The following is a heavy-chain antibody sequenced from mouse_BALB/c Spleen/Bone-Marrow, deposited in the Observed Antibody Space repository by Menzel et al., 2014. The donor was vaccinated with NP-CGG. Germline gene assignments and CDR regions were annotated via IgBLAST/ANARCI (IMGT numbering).Heavy chain of an antibody. J-gene: IGHJ3*01. Sequence: QVTPKESGPGILQPSQTLSLTCSFSGFSLSTSGMSVGWIRQPSGKGLEGLVHIWWNDDKYYNPALKSRLTISKDTSNNQVFLKIASVVAADTGTYYCADGSPFAYWGQGTLVTVSA. V-gene: IGHV8-11*01. CDR1: GFSLSTSGMS. CDR2: IWWNDDK. D-gene: IGHD2-3*01. CDR3: ADGSPFAY.